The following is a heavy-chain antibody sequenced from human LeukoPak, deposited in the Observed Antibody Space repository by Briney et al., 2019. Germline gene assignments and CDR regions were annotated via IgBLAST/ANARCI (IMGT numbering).Heavy chain of an antibody. D-gene: IGHD3-10*01. CDR1: GGSISSSSYY. J-gene: IGHJ3*02. CDR2: LYYSGST. V-gene: IGHV4-39*07. CDR3: ARVITMVRGVRAYAFDI. Sequence: SETLSLTCTVSGGSISSSSYYWGWIRQPPGKGLEWIGSLYYSGSTNYNPSLKSRVTISVDTSKNQFSLKLSSVTAADTAVYYCARVITMVRGVRAYAFDIWGQGTMVTVSS.